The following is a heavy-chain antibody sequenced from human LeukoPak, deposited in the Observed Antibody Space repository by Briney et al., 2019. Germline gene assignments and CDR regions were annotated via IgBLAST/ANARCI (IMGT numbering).Heavy chain of an antibody. CDR1: GGSFSGYY. J-gene: IGHJ6*03. D-gene: IGHD3-9*01. CDR2: INHSGST. CDR3: ARGAVTTGARYFDWLSRYMDV. Sequence: SETPSLTCAVYGGSFSGYYWSWIRQPPGKGLEWIGEINHSGSTNYNPSLKSRVTISVDTSKNQFSLKLSSVTAADTAVYYCARGAVTTGARYFDWLSRYMDVWGKGTTVTVSS. V-gene: IGHV4-34*01.